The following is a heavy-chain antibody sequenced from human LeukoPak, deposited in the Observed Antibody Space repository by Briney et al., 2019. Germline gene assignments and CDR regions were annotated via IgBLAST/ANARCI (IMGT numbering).Heavy chain of an antibody. Sequence: GASVKVSCKASGYTFTSYGISWVRQAPGQGLEWMGWISAYNGNTSYAQKLQGRVTMTTDTSTSTAYMELRSLRSDDTAVYYCARDPPGGTGINPYYYYGMDVWGQGTTVTVSS. CDR2: ISAYNGNT. CDR1: GYTFTSYG. CDR3: ARDPPGGTGINPYYYYGMDV. J-gene: IGHJ6*02. D-gene: IGHD1-1*01. V-gene: IGHV1-18*01.